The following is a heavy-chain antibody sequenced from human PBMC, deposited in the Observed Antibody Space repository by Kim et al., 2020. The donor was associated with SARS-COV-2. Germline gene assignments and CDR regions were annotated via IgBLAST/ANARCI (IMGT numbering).Heavy chain of an antibody. V-gene: IGHV4-30-2*05. CDR3: ASYAIVGATKGNAFDI. Sequence: LKSRVTISVDTSKNQFSLKLSSVTAADTAVYYCASYAIVGATKGNAFDIWGQGTMVTVSS. J-gene: IGHJ3*02. D-gene: IGHD1-26*01.